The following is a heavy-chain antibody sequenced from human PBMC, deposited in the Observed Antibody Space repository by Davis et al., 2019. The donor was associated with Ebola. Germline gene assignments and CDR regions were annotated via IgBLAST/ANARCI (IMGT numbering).Heavy chain of an antibody. CDR3: ARHRSLAAAGTGFDY. J-gene: IGHJ4*02. V-gene: IGHV4-59*08. CDR1: GGSISSYY. D-gene: IGHD6-13*01. CDR2: IYYSGST. Sequence: SETLSLTCTVSGGSISSYYWSWIRQPPGKGLEWIGYIYYSGSTNYNPSLKSRVTISVDTSKNQFSLKLSSVTAADTAVYYCARHRSLAAAGTGFDYWGQGTLVTVSS.